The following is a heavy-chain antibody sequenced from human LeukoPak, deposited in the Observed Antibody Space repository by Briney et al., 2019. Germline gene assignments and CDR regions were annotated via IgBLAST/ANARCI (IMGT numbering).Heavy chain of an antibody. J-gene: IGHJ3*02. CDR2: IYTSGST. CDR1: GGSISSYY. CDR3: ARQSRYYYDSSGYPDAFDI. D-gene: IGHD3-22*01. V-gene: IGHV4-4*09. Sequence: PSETLSLTCTVSGGSISSYYWSWVRQPPGKGLEWIGYIYTSGSTNYNPSLKSRVTISVDTSKKQFSLKLSSVTAADTAVYYCARQSRYYYDSSGYPDAFDIWGQGTMVTVSS.